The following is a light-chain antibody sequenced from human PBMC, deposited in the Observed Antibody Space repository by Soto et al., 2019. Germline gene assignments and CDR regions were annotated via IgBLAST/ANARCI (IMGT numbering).Light chain of an antibody. Sequence: IVLTQSPGSLSLSPGERATLSCRASQSVSSGSLAWYQQKPGKATRLLISGAASWADDVPDRFSGSGSGTDFTLTISRLEPEDFAIYYCQQYDSSPLTFGQGTKVEIK. CDR1: QSVSSGS. CDR3: QQYDSSPLT. CDR2: GAA. V-gene: IGKV3-20*01. J-gene: IGKJ1*01.